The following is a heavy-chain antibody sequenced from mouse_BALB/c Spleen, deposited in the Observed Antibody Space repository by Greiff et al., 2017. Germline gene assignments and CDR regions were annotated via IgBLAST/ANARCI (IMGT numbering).Heavy chain of an antibody. Sequence: EVQGVESGGGLVKPGGSLKLSCAASGFTFSDYYMYWVRQTPEKRLEWVATISDGGSYTYYPDSVKGRFTISRDNAKNNLYLQMSSLKSEDTAMYYCARDSYYGYGEGNWFAYWGQGTLVTVSA. CDR3: ARDSYYGYGEGNWFAY. V-gene: IGHV5-4*02. CDR1: GFTFSDYY. CDR2: ISDGGSYT. J-gene: IGHJ3*01. D-gene: IGHD2-2*01.